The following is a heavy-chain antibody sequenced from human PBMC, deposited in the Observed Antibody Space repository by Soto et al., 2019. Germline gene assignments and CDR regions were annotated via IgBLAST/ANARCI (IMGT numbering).Heavy chain of an antibody. J-gene: IGHJ4*02. Sequence: QVQLVESGGGVVQPGGSLRLSCAASGFTFSSFGIHWVRQAPGKGLEWVAVISYDGIDKNYGDSVKGRFTISRENSKNLVYLQMNRCRAEETAVYYCAKGLRDNATIRPVYWGQGILVTVSS. CDR2: ISYDGIDK. V-gene: IGHV3-30*18. CDR1: GFTFSSFG. CDR3: AKGLRDNATIRPVY. D-gene: IGHD1-1*01.